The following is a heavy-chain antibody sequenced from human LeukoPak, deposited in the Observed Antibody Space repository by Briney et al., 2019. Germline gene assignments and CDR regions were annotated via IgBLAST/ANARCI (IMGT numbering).Heavy chain of an antibody. Sequence: PGGSLRLSCAASGFTFNIFWMSWVRQAPGKGLEWVANIKHDGSEEYYVDSVKGRFTISRDNAKNTLILQMNSLRGEDTAVYYCARALGNSTGDYWGQGTLVTVSS. V-gene: IGHV3-7*04. D-gene: IGHD7-27*01. CDR2: IKHDGSEE. CDR1: GFTFNIFW. CDR3: ARALGNSTGDY. J-gene: IGHJ4*02.